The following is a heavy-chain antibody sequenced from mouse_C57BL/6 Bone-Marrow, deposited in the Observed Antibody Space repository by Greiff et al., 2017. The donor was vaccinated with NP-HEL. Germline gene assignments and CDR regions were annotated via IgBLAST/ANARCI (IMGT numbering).Heavy chain of an antibody. CDR3: ARRPDYYGSSPWFAY. CDR1: GYTFTSYW. J-gene: IGHJ3*01. V-gene: IGHV1-59*01. Sequence: QVQLQQPGAELVRPGTSVKLSCKASGYTFTSYWMHWVKQRPGQGLEWIGVIDPSDSYTNYNQKFKGKATLTVDTSSSTAYMQLSSLTSEDSAVYYCARRPDYYGSSPWFAYWGQGTLVTVSA. D-gene: IGHD1-1*01. CDR2: IDPSDSYT.